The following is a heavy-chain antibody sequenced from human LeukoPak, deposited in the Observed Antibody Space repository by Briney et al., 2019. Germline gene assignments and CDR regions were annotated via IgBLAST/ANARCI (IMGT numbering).Heavy chain of an antibody. V-gene: IGHV1-2*02. Sequence: GASVKVSCKASGYTFTGYYMHWVRQAPGQGLEWMGWINPNSGGTNYAQKFQGRVTMTRDTSISTAYMELSRLRSDDTAVYYCAKDLGYCSSTSCYTPSLPDYWGQGTLVTVSS. CDR1: GYTFTGYY. J-gene: IGHJ4*02. CDR2: INPNSGGT. CDR3: AKDLGYCSSTSCYTPSLPDY. D-gene: IGHD2-2*02.